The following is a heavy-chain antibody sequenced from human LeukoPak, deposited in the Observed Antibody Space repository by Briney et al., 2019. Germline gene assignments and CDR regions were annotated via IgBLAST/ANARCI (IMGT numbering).Heavy chain of an antibody. D-gene: IGHD3-3*01. V-gene: IGHV1-69*04. CDR3: ARDRGIFGLDNWFDP. CDR2: IIPILGIA. Sequence: ASVKVSCKASGGTFSSYTISWVRQAPGQGLEWMGRIIPILGIANYAQKFQGRVTITADKSTSTAYMELSSLRPEDTAVYYCARDRGIFGLDNWFDPWGQGTLVTVSS. CDR1: GGTFSSYT. J-gene: IGHJ5*02.